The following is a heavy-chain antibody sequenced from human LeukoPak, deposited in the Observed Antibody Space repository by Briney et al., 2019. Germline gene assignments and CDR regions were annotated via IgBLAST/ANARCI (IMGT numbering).Heavy chain of an antibody. V-gene: IGHV3-23*01. D-gene: IGHD5-12*01. CDR3: ATLMRGPTGYSGYGGEDY. CDR1: GFTFSNYA. J-gene: IGHJ4*02. CDR2: ITGSGGTK. Sequence: QTGGALRLSCAASGFTFSNYAMTWVRQAQGKGLQWVSAITGSGGTKYYAHSVKGRFAISRDKSKNTLYLQMNSLRAEDTAVYYCATLMRGPTGYSGYGGEDYWGQGTLVTVSS.